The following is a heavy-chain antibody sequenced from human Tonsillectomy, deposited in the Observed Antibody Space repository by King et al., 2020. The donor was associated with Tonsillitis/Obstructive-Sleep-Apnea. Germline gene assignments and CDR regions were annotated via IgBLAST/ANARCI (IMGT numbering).Heavy chain of an antibody. Sequence: VQLVESGGGLVQPGGSLRLSCAASGFTFSSYEMNWVRQAPGKGLEWVSYISSSGSTIYYADSVKGRFTISRDNAKNSLYLQMNSLRAEDTAVYYCARGRWLASVAFYIWGQGTMVTVSS. CDR1: GFTFSSYE. J-gene: IGHJ3*02. D-gene: IGHD5-24*01. V-gene: IGHV3-48*03. CDR3: ARGRWLASVAFYI. CDR2: ISSSGSTI.